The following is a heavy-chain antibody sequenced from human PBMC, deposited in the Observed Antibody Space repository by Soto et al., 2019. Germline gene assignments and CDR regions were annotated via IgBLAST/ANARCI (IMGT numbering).Heavy chain of an antibody. Sequence: EESLKISCKGSGYSFTSYWIGWVHQMPGKGLEWMGIIYPGDSDTRYSPSFQGQVTISADKSISTAYLQWSSLKASDTAMYYCARGEWYYDSSGYQRYFDYWGQGTLVTVSS. CDR3: ARGEWYYDSSGYQRYFDY. CDR1: GYSFTSYW. D-gene: IGHD3-22*01. J-gene: IGHJ4*02. CDR2: IYPGDSDT. V-gene: IGHV5-51*07.